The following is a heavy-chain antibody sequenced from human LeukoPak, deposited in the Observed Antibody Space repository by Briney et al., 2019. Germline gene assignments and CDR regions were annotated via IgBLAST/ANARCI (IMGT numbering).Heavy chain of an antibody. Sequence: SETLSLTCTVSGGSISSYYWSWSRKPPGKGLEWIGYIYYSGSTNYNPSLKSRVTISVDTSKNQFSLKLSSVTAADTAVYYCARARVGATFHYWGQGTLVTVSS. CDR1: GGSISSYY. J-gene: IGHJ4*02. V-gene: IGHV4-59*01. D-gene: IGHD1-26*01. CDR2: IYYSGST. CDR3: ARARVGATFHY.